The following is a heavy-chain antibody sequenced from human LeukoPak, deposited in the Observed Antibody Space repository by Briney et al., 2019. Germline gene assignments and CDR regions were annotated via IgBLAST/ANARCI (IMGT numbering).Heavy chain of an antibody. CDR3: ARDCGSDCSQAFDI. Sequence: PGGSLRLSCAASGFTFSNYWMSWVRQAPGQGLEWVADIKQDATQKYYVDSVEGRFTISRDNAKNSLYLQMNSLRVEDTAVYYCARDCGSDCSQAFDIWGQGTMVTVSS. CDR1: GFTFSNYW. D-gene: IGHD2-21*02. V-gene: IGHV3-7*05. J-gene: IGHJ3*02. CDR2: IKQDATQK.